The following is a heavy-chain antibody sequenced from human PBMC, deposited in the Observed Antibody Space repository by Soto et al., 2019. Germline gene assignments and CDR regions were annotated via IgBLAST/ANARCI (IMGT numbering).Heavy chain of an antibody. CDR1: GYTFTSYG. Sequence: ASVKVSCKASGYTFTSYGISWVRQAPGQGLEWMVWISAYNGNTNYAQKLQGRVTMTTDTSTSTAYMELRSLRSDDTAVYYCARDPIAYYDFWSGYRDFDYWGQGTLVTVSS. CDR3: ARDPIAYYDFWSGYRDFDY. V-gene: IGHV1-18*01. CDR2: ISAYNGNT. J-gene: IGHJ4*02. D-gene: IGHD3-3*01.